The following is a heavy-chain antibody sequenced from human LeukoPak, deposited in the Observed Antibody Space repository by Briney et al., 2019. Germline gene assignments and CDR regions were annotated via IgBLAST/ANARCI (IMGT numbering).Heavy chain of an antibody. Sequence: GGSLRLSCAASGFTFSSYAMSWVRQAPGKGLEWVSAISGSGGSTYYADSVKGRFTISRDNSKNTLYLQMNSLRAKDTAVYYCAKVHILTGYYPDYWGQGTLVTVSS. D-gene: IGHD3-9*01. CDR3: AKVHILTGYYPDY. J-gene: IGHJ4*02. V-gene: IGHV3-23*01. CDR1: GFTFSSYA. CDR2: ISGSGGST.